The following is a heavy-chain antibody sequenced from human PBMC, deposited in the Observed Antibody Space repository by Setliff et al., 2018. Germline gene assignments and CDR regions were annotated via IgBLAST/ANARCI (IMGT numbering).Heavy chain of an antibody. Sequence: SETLSLTCSVSGGSISSYYWSWIRQPPGKGLEWIGYIYTRGSTNYNPSLQSRVTISVDTAKKQFSLKLNSVTAADTAVYYCARGIEYYYESSGFYYASTYWYFDLWGRGTLVTVSS. CDR1: GGSISSYY. V-gene: IGHV4-4*08. CDR3: ARGIEYYYESSGFYYASTYWYFDL. J-gene: IGHJ2*01. D-gene: IGHD3-22*01. CDR2: IYTRGST.